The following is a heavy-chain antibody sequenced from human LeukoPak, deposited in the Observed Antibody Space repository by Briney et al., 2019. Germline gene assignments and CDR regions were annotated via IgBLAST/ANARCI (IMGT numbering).Heavy chain of an antibody. J-gene: IGHJ4*02. CDR3: AKKVPANWGSYFDY. CDR2: IWYDGSNK. V-gene: IGHV3-33*06. CDR1: GFTFSNDG. Sequence: GGSLRLSCAASGFTFSNDGMHWVRQAPGKGLEWVAVIWYDGSNKYYADSVKGRFTISRDDSKNTLYLQMNSLRAEDTAVYYCAKKVPANWGSYFDYWGQGTLVTVSS. D-gene: IGHD7-27*01.